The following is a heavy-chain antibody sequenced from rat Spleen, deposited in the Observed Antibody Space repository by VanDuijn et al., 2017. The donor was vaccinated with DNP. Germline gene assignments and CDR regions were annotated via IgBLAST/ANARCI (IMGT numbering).Heavy chain of an antibody. D-gene: IGHD1-11*01. CDR1: GFIFSNYW. CDR2: ITNTGGST. Sequence: EVQLVESGGGLVQPGRSLKLSCAASGFIFSNYWMTWIRQAPTKGLEWVASITNTGGSTYYPDSVKGRFTISRDNANSTLYLQMNSLRSEDTATYYGTRERTTEGIVSLDYWGQGVMVTVSS. J-gene: IGHJ2*01. CDR3: TRERTTEGIVSLDY. V-gene: IGHV5-31*01.